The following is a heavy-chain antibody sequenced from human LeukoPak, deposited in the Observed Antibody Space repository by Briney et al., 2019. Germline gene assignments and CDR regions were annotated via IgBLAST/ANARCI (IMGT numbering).Heavy chain of an antibody. Sequence: GGSLRLSCAASGFTSSSYAMSWVRQAPGKGLEWVSDISGSGGSTYYADSVKGRFTISRDNSKNTLYLQMNSLRAEDTAVYYCAKESALVGALLAFDYWGQGTLVTVSS. CDR2: ISGSGGST. J-gene: IGHJ4*02. D-gene: IGHD1-26*01. CDR3: AKESALVGALLAFDY. V-gene: IGHV3-23*01. CDR1: GFTSSSYA.